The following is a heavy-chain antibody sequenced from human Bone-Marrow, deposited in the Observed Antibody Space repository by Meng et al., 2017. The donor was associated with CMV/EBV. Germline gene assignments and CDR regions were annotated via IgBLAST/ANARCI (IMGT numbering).Heavy chain of an antibody. V-gene: IGHV4-59*01. CDR3: ARDSRYEWNYYFDS. J-gene: IGHJ4*02. Sequence: SETLSLTCTVSGGSISNYSWSWIRQSPVKGLEWIGYIYYSKSTNYKPSLKSRVTISLDTSKNQFSLKPTSVTAADTGVYYLARDSRYEWNYYFDSWGQGTLVTVSS. CDR1: GGSISNYS. D-gene: IGHD1-7*01. CDR2: IYYSKST.